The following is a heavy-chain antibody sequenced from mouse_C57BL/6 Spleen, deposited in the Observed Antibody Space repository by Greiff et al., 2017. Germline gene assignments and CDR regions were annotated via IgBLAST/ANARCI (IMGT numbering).Heavy chain of an antibody. CDR2: ISSGSSTI. V-gene: IGHV5-17*01. Sequence: EVQVVESGGGLVKPGGSLKLSCAASGFTFSDYGMHWVRQAPEKGLEWVAYISSGSSTIYYADTVKGRFTISRDNAKNTLFLQMTSLRSEDTAMYYCARPPSYSNYPYWYFDVWGTGTTVTVSS. CDR3: ARPPSYSNYPYWYFDV. CDR1: GFTFSDYG. D-gene: IGHD2-5*01. J-gene: IGHJ1*03.